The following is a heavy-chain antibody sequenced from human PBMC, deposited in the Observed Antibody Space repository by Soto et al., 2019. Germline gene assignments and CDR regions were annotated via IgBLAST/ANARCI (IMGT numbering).Heavy chain of an antibody. V-gene: IGHV5-10-1*01. CDR1: GYSFTSYW. CDR3: ASSPRGYCSSTSCRELGNYYGMDV. CDR2: IDPSVSYT. D-gene: IGHD2-2*01. Sequence: LGESLKISCKGSGYSFTSYWISWVRQMPGKGLEWMGRIDPSVSYTNYSPSFQGHVTISSDKSISTAYLQWSSLKASDTAMYYCASSPRGYCSSTSCRELGNYYGMDVWGQGTTVTVSS. J-gene: IGHJ6*02.